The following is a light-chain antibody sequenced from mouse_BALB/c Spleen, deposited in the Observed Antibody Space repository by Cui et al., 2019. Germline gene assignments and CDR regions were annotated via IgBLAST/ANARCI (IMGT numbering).Light chain of an antibody. J-gene: IGKJ5*01. V-gene: IGKV4-68*01. CDR3: QQWSSNPLT. CDR1: SSVSY. Sequence: IVLTPPPALLSASPGEKVTMTCSASSSVSYMYWYQQKPRSSPKPWIYLTSNLASGVPARFSGSGSGTSYSLTISSMEAEDAATYYCQQWSSNPLTFGAGTKLELK. CDR2: LTS.